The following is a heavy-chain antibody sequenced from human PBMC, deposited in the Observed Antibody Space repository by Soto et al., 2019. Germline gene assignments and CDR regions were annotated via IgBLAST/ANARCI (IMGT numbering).Heavy chain of an antibody. CDR3: AKGQGSPAAAPSNLDS. D-gene: IGHD6-13*01. V-gene: IGHV3-23*01. CDR1: GFTFSSYA. CDR2: ISGSGGST. Sequence: EVQLLESGGGLVQPGGSLRLSCAASGFTFSSYAMSWVRQAPGKGLEWVSAISGSGGSTYYADSVKGRFTISRDNSKNTLYLQMNSLTAEDTAVYYCAKGQGSPAAAPSNLDSWGQGTLVTVSS. J-gene: IGHJ4*02.